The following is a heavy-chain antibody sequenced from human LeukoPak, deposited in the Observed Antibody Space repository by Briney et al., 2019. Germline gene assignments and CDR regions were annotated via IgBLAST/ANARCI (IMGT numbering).Heavy chain of an antibody. J-gene: IGHJ4*02. D-gene: IGHD3-9*01. CDR2: IYTSGST. CDR3: ARDGDILTGYYKNY. V-gene: IGHV4-4*07. CDR1: GGSISSYY. Sequence: SETLSLTCTVSGGSISSYYWSWIRQPAGKGLEWIGRIYTSGSTNYNPSLKSRVTMSVDTSKSQFSLKLSSVTAADTAVYYCARDGDILTGYYKNYWAQGTLVTVSS.